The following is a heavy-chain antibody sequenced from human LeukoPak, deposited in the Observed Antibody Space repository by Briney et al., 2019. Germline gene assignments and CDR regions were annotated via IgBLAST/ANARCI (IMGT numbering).Heavy chain of an antibody. CDR2: ISSSSSYI. CDR1: GFTFSSYS. CDR3: ARESDTAMVYSYFDY. J-gene: IGHJ4*02. Sequence: PGGSLRLSCAASGFTFSSYSMNWVRQAPGKGLEWVSSISSSSSYIYYADSVKGRFTISRDNAKNSLYLQMNSLRAEDTAVYYCARESDTAMVYSYFDYWGQGTLVTVSS. D-gene: IGHD5-18*01. V-gene: IGHV3-21*01.